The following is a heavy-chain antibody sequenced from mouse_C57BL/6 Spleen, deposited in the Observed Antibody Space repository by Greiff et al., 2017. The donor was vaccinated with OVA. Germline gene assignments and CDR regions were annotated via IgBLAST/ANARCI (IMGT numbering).Heavy chain of an antibody. J-gene: IGHJ1*03. CDR1: GYTFTDYA. D-gene: IGHD1-1*01. Sequence: QVQLQQSGPELVRPGVSVKISCKGSGYTFTDYAMHWVKQSHAKSLEWIGVISTYYGDASYNQKFKDKATMTVDKSSSTAYMELRSLTSEDSAVYYCTREGNYYGSSGWYFDVWGTGTTVTVSS. V-gene: IGHV1-67*01. CDR2: ISTYYGDA. CDR3: TREGNYYGSSGWYFDV.